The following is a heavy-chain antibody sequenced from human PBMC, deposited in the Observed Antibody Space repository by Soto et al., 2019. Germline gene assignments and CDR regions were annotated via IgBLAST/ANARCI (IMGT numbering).Heavy chain of an antibody. J-gene: IGHJ4*02. CDR1: GFTFSSYW. V-gene: IGHV3-74*01. CDR3: ARDPSDCSGGSCYWRYFDY. D-gene: IGHD2-15*01. CDR2: INSDGSST. Sequence: GGSLILSCAASGFTFSSYWMHWVRQAPGKGLVWVSRINSDGSSTSYADSVKGRFTISRDNAKNTLYLQMNSLRAEDTAVYYCARDPSDCSGGSCYWRYFDYWGQGTLVTVSS.